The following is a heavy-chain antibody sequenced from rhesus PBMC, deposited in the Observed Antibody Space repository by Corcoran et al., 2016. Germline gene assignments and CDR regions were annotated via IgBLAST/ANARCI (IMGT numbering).Heavy chain of an antibody. V-gene: IGHV4-173*01. Sequence: QVQLQESGPGLVKPSETLSLTCGVSGGSISRKYGSWIRQPPGKGLEWIGRISGSGGHPAYNPSLKSRVPISRDTSKHQFSLRLSSVTAADTAVYYCARGVGAYYYWGQGVLVTVSS. D-gene: IGHD1-44*02. CDR3: ARGVGAYYY. CDR1: GGSISRKY. J-gene: IGHJ4*01. CDR2: ISGSGGHP.